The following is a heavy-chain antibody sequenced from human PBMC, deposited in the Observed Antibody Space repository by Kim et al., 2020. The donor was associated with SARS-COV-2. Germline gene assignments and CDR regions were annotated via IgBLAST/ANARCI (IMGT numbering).Heavy chain of an antibody. Sequence: GGSLRLSCAASGFVFNGFGMHWVRQAPGKGLEWVAGISYDGIYRYHADSLKGRFTISRDNPKSSLDLQMNNLRVEDTAVYFCVRTAHYTYYSRGGLDLWG. CDR1: GFVFNGFG. CDR3: VRTAHYTYYSRGGLDL. D-gene: IGHD3-10*01. J-gene: IGHJ2*01. CDR2: ISYDGIYR. V-gene: IGHV3-33*05.